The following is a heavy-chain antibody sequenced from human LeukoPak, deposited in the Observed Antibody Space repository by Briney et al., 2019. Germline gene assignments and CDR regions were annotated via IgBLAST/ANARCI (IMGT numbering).Heavy chain of an antibody. J-gene: IGHJ4*02. Sequence: SETLSLTCTVSGGSISSYYWSWIRQPPGKGLEWIGYIYYSGSTNYNPSLKSRVTISVDTSKNQFSLKLSSVTAADTAVYYCARAPAEEELPAFDYWGQGTLVTVSS. D-gene: IGHD1-26*01. CDR3: ARAPAEEELPAFDY. V-gene: IGHV4-59*08. CDR1: GGSISSYY. CDR2: IYYSGST.